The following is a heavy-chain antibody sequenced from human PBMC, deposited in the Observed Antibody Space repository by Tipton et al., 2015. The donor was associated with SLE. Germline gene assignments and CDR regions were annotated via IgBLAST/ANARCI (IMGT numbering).Heavy chain of an antibody. Sequence: HWVRQAPGKGLVWVSQISVDGSGTTYADSVKGRFTLSRDNANNAVYLQMNSLRAEDTAVYYCVRGGFGSGLDCWGQGTLVTVSP. J-gene: IGHJ4*02. CDR2: ISVDGSGT. V-gene: IGHV3-74*01. CDR3: VRGGFGSGLDC. D-gene: IGHD3-10*01.